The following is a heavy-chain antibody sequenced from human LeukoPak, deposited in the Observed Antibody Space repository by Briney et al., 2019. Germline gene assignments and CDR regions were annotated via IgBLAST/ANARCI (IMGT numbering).Heavy chain of an antibody. V-gene: IGHV3-66*01. CDR3: ARERDYGGQTS. CDR2: IYSGGST. D-gene: IGHD4-23*01. Sequence: GGSLRLSCAASGFTVSSNYMSWVRQAPGKGLKWVSVIYSGGSTYYADSVKGRFTISRDNSKNTLYLQMNSLRAEDTAVYYCARERDYGGQTSWGQGTLVTVSS. CDR1: GFTVSSNY. J-gene: IGHJ4*02.